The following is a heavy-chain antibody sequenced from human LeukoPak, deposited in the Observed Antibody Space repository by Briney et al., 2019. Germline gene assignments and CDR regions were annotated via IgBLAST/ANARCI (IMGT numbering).Heavy chain of an antibody. J-gene: IGHJ4*02. V-gene: IGHV3-7*01. D-gene: IGHD3-22*01. CDR1: GFTFSSYW. Sequence: GGSLRPSCAASGFTFSSYWMSWVRQAPGKGLEWVANIKQDGSEKYYVDSVKGRFTISRDKAKNSVYLQMNSLRAEDTAVYYCARINTYYYDSSGFLRLDVTDYWGQGTLVTVSS. CDR2: IKQDGSEK. CDR3: ARINTYYYDSSGFLRLDVTDY.